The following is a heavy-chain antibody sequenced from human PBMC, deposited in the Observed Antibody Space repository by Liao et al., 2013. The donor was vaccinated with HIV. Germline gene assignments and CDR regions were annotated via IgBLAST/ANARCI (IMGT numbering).Heavy chain of an antibody. D-gene: IGHD4-17*01. CDR3: AETRSTVTTFDY. Sequence: QVQLQQWGAGLLKPSETLSLTCVVYGGSFSGYYWSWIRQPPGKRLEWIGEIDHSGSTSYNPSLKSRVTMSIDTSMNQVSLKLSSLTAADTAVYYCAETRSTVTTFDYWGQGTLVTVSS. CDR1: GGSFSGYY. J-gene: IGHJ4*02. CDR2: IDHSGST. V-gene: IGHV4-34*01.